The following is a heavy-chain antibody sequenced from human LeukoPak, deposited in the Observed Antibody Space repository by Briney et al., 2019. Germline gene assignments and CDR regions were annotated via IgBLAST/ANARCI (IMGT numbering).Heavy chain of an antibody. CDR1: GYTFTGYY. Sequence: ASVKVSCKASGYTFTGYYMHWVRQAPGQGLEWMGWINPNSGGTNYAQKFQGRVTMTRDTSISTAYMELRSLRSDDTAVYYCATGGPYDFWSGYFDTRNFYFDYWGQGTLVTVSS. J-gene: IGHJ4*02. V-gene: IGHV1-2*02. CDR2: INPNSGGT. D-gene: IGHD3-3*01. CDR3: ATGGPYDFWSGYFDTRNFYFDY.